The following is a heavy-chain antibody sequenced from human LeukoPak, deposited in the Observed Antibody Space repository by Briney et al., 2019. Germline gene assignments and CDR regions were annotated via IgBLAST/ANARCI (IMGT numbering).Heavy chain of an antibody. D-gene: IGHD3-16*02. CDR1: GYTFTGYY. Sequence: ASVKVSCKASGYTFTGYYMHWVRQAPAQGLEWMGWINPNSGGTNYAQKFQGRVTMTRDTSISTAYMELSSLRSEDTAVYYCARGPSLANIDYWGQGTLVTVSS. V-gene: IGHV1-2*02. J-gene: IGHJ4*02. CDR3: ARGPSLANIDY. CDR2: INPNSGGT.